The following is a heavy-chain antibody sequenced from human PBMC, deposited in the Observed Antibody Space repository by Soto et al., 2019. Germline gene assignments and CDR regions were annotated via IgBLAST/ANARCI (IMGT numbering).Heavy chain of an antibody. CDR2: ISGSGGHS. CDR1: GFTFNDYA. J-gene: IGHJ4*02. Sequence: GGSLRLSCAASGFTFNDYAMAWVRQAPGKGLEWVSSISGSGGHSSYADSVKGRFTISRDSVKNMLSLDMSDLRPEDTALYYCAKDCRRLAVSGSAFDSWGQGAQVTFSS. CDR3: AKDCRRLAVSGSAFDS. V-gene: IGHV3-23*01. D-gene: IGHD6-13*01.